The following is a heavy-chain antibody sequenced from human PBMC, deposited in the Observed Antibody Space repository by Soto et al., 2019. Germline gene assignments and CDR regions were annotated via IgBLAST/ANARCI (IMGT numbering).Heavy chain of an antibody. J-gene: IGHJ6*02. CDR2: ISSSSSTI. CDR1: GFTFSSYW. V-gene: IGHV3-48*01. Sequence: GGSLRLSCAASGFTFSSYWMHWVRQAPGKGLEWVSYISSSSSTIYYADSVKGRFAISRDNAKNSLYLQMNSLRAEDTAVYYCARRSRYGDYEMDVWGQGTTVTVSS. D-gene: IGHD4-17*01. CDR3: ARRSRYGDYEMDV.